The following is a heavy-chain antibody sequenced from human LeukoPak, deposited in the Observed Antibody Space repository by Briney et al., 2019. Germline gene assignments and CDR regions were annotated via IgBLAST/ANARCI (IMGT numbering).Heavy chain of an antibody. CDR2: IDKHGSGK. V-gene: IGHV3-7*01. J-gene: IGHJ4*02. CDR3: ARDAGWGYYDL. CDR1: GFTFSISW. Sequence: GGSLRLSCVASGFTFSISWVTWVRQAPGKGLEWVANIDKHGSGKYYVSSVSGRFAISRDYASNSVFLQMDSLRAEDTSVYYCARDAGWGYYDLWGQGTPVTVSS. D-gene: IGHD1-26*01.